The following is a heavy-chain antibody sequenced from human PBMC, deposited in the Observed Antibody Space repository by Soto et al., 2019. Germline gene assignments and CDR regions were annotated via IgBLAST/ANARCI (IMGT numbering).Heavy chain of an antibody. D-gene: IGHD6-19*01. CDR2: ISWNSGSI. CDR3: AKEWNPYSSGSRGSFDY. CDR1: GFTLSSYA. J-gene: IGHJ4*02. V-gene: IGHV3-9*01. Sequence: PGGSLRLSCAASGFTLSSYAMSWVRQAPGKGLEWVSGISWNSGSIGYADSVKGRFTISRDNAKNSLYLQMNSLRAEDTALYYCAKEWNPYSSGSRGSFDYWGQGTLVTVSS.